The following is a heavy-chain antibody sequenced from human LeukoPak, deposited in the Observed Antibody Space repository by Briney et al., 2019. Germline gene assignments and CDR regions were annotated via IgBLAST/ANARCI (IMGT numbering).Heavy chain of an antibody. V-gene: IGHV4-34*01. CDR2: INHSGST. CDR3: ARRTGLLPDY. J-gene: IGHJ4*02. D-gene: IGHD2-15*01. CDR1: GGSFSGYY. Sequence: SETLSLTCAVYGGSFSGYYWSWIRQPPGKGLEWIGEINHSGSTNYNPSLKSRVTISVDTSKNQFSLKLSSVTAADTAVYYCARRTGLLPDYWGQGTLVTVSS.